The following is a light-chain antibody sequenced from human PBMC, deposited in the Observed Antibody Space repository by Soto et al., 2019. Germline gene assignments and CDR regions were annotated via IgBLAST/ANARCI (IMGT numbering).Light chain of an antibody. CDR2: GAS. Sequence: EIVLTQSPGTLSLSPGERATLSCRTSQSVSSSYLAWYQQKPGQAPRLLIHGASNRATGVPDRFSGSGSGTDFTLTISRLEPEDFAVYYCQQYGSSPTFGGGTKVDIK. J-gene: IGKJ4*01. CDR3: QQYGSSPT. CDR1: QSVSSSY. V-gene: IGKV3-20*01.